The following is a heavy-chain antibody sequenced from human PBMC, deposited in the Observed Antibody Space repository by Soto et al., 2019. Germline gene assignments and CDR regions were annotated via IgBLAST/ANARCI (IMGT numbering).Heavy chain of an antibody. J-gene: IGHJ6*02. D-gene: IGHD6-25*01. V-gene: IGHV4-34*01. CDR3: ARGLAGGRFRIAAAKKPQSNYYYGMDV. CDR2: INHSGST. CDR1: GGSFSGYY. Sequence: QVQLQQWGAGLLKPSETLSLTCAVYGGSFSGYYWSWIRQPPGKGLEWIGEINHSGSTNYNPSLKSRVTISVDTSKNQFTLKLSSVTAADTAVYYCARGLAGGRFRIAAAKKPQSNYYYGMDVWGQGTTVTVSS.